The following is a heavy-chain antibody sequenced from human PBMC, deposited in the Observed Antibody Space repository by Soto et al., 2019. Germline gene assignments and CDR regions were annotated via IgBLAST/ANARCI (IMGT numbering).Heavy chain of an antibody. CDR2: IYYSGST. D-gene: IGHD3-3*01. CDR1: GGSISSSSYY. V-gene: IGHV4-39*01. J-gene: IGHJ4*02. Sequence: SETLSLTCTVSGGSISSSSYYWGWIRQPPGKGLEGIGSIYYSGSTYYNPSLKSRVTISVDTSKNQFSLKLSSVTAADTAVYYCASIHDSITIFGVVITGMGVIDYWGQGTLVTSPQ. CDR3: ASIHDSITIFGVVITGMGVIDY.